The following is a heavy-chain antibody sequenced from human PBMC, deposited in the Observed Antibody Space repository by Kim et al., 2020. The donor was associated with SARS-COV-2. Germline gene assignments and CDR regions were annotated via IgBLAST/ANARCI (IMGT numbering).Heavy chain of an antibody. CDR3: ARAAASSSWDFWAYYYYYGKDV. CDR2: ISSSSSYI. V-gene: IGHV3-21*01. J-gene: IGHJ6*02. CDR1: GFTFSSYS. Sequence: GGSLRLSCAASGFTFSSYSMNWVRQAPGKGLEWVSSISSSSSYIYHADSVKGRFTISRDNAKNSLYLQMNSLRAEDTAVYYCARAAASSSWDFWAYYYYYGKDVWGHGTTVTVSS. D-gene: IGHD6-13*01.